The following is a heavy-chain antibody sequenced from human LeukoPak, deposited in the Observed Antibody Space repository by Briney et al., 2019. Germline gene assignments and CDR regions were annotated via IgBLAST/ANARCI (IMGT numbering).Heavy chain of an antibody. Sequence: SQTLSLTCAISGDSVASNNGAWNWNRQSPSRGLEGLGRTYYRSKWYNDYAMPMKGRISINPDTSKNQFSLQVNSVTPEDTAIYCCARDLGTSGWYSFDCWGQGTLVTVS. CDR1: GDSVASNNGA. V-gene: IGHV6-1*01. J-gene: IGHJ4*02. D-gene: IGHD6-19*01. CDR2: TYYRSKWYN. CDR3: ARDLGTSGWYSFDC.